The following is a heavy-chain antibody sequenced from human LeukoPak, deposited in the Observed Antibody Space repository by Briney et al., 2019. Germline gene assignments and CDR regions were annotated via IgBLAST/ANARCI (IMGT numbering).Heavy chain of an antibody. CDR3: ARCMGLSQGWCNWFDP. V-gene: IGHV3-23*01. Sequence: PGGSLRLSCAASGFALTTYAMTWVRQAPAKGLEWVSSIRIGGGGTYYADSVKGRFTISRDNSENTLHLQMNNLRVEDTARYFWARCMGLSQGWCNWFDPWGKGTLVTVSS. CDR2: IRIGGGGT. D-gene: IGHD1-26*01. CDR1: GFALTTYA. J-gene: IGHJ5*02.